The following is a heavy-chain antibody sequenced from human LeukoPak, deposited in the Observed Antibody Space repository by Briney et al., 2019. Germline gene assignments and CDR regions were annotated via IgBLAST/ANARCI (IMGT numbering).Heavy chain of an antibody. CDR3: AKYCVTTTCYERLFDF. V-gene: IGHV3-23*01. CDR2: ISGSGDRT. J-gene: IGHJ4*02. Sequence: GGSLRLSCAASGFTFSSYSMSWVRQAPGKGLEWVSGISGSGDRTHYADSVKGRFTISRDNSKNTVTLQMNSLTVDDTAVYYCAKYCVTTTCYERLFDFWGQGTLVTVSS. CDR1: GFTFSSYS. D-gene: IGHD2-2*01.